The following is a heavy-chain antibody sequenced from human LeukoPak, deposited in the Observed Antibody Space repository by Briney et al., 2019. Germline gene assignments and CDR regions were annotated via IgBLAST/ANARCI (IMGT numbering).Heavy chain of an antibody. V-gene: IGHV3-7*03. CDR2: IKQDGSEK. J-gene: IGHJ4*02. D-gene: IGHD2-15*01. CDR3: VREDRSCYYY. Sequence: GGSLILSCAASGFSFSNYWMAGVRQAPGKRLEWVVSIKQDGSEKYYADSVKGRFTMSKDNSKNSIYLQMNSLRAEDTAVYYCVREDRSCYYYRGQGALVTVSS. CDR1: GFSFSNYW.